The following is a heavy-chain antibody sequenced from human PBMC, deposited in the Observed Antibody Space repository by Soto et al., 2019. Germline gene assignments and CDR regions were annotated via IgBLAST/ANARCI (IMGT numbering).Heavy chain of an antibody. Sequence: PGGSLRLSCAASGFTFSSYAMSWVRQAPGKGLEWVSAISGSGGSTYYADSVKGRFTISGDNSKNTLYLQMNSLRAEDTAVYYCAKDSDNKIAVAGTHFDYWGQGTLVTVSS. D-gene: IGHD6-19*01. CDR2: ISGSGGST. J-gene: IGHJ4*02. CDR1: GFTFSSYA. V-gene: IGHV3-23*01. CDR3: AKDSDNKIAVAGTHFDY.